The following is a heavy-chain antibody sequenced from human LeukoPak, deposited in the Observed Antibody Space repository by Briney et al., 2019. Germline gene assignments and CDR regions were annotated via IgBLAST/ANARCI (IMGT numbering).Heavy chain of an antibody. D-gene: IGHD1-1*01. J-gene: IGHJ4*02. CDR3: VRESRPGGAMGLYHNLDY. Sequence: GGSLRLSCAGSGFTFSDFWMTWVRQTPGKGLEWVANIKEDGTEKNLVDSVKGRFAISRDNTKNLLYLEMNSLRGDDTAIYYCVRESRPGGAMGLYHNLDYWGQGTLVAVSS. V-gene: IGHV3-7*01. CDR2: IKEDGTEK. CDR1: GFTFSDFW.